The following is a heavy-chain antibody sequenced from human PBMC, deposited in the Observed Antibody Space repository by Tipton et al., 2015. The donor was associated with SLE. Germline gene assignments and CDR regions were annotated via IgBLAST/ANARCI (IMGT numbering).Heavy chain of an antibody. CDR2: ISGSGGST. CDR1: GFTFSSYT. V-gene: IGHV3-23*01. Sequence: SLRLSCAAFGFTFSSYTMNWVRQAPGKGLEWVSAISGSGGSTYYADSVKGRFTISRDNSKNTLYLQMNSLRAEDTAVYYCARDERSGRGDWGQGTLVTVSS. D-gene: IGHD3-3*01. J-gene: IGHJ4*02. CDR3: ARDERSGRGD.